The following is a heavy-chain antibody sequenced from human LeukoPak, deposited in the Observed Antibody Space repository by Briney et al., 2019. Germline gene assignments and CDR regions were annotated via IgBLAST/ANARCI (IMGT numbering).Heavy chain of an antibody. CDR1: GYTFTGYY. J-gene: IGHJ5*02. Sequence: ASVKVSCKASGYTFTGYYMHSVRQAPGQGLEWMGWINPNSGGTNYAQKFQGRVTMTRDTSISTAYMELSRLRSADTAVYYCARETTIFGVVAWFDPWGQGTLVTVSS. CDR2: INPNSGGT. V-gene: IGHV1-2*02. CDR3: ARETTIFGVVAWFDP. D-gene: IGHD3-3*01.